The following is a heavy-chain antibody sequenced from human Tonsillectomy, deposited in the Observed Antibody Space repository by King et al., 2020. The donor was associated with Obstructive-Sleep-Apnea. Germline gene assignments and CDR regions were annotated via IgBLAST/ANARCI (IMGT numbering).Heavy chain of an antibody. CDR2: ISGSGGST. D-gene: IGHD3-16*02. CDR1: GFTFSSYA. J-gene: IGHJ4*02. V-gene: IGHV3-23*04. CDR3: AKDHKRLGELSLY. Sequence: VQLVESGGGLVQPGGSLRLSCAASGFTFSSYAMSWVRQAPGKGLVWVSAISGSGGSTSYADSVKGRFTISRDNSKNNVYLQMNSLRAEDTAVYYCAKDHKRLGELSLYWGQGTLVTVSS.